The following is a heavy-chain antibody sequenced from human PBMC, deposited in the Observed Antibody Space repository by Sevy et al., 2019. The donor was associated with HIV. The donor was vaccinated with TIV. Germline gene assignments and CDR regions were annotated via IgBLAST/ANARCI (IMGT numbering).Heavy chain of an antibody. D-gene: IGHD2-2*01. J-gene: IGHJ3*02. CDR2: ISYDGSNK. CDR1: GFTFSSYA. V-gene: IGHV3-30*04. CDR3: ASPLYQLLLSSAFDI. Sequence: GGSLRLSCAASGFTFSSYAMHWVRQAPGKGLEWVAVISYDGSNKYYADSVKGRFTISIDNSKNTPYLQMNSLRAEVTAVYYCASPLYQLLLSSAFDIWGQGTMVTVSS.